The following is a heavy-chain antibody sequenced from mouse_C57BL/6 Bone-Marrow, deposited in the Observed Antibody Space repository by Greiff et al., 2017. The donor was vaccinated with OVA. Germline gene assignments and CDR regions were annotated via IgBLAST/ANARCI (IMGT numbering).Heavy chain of an antibody. Sequence: EVQLKESGAELVRPGASVKLSCTASGFNIKDDYMHWVKQRPEQGLEWIGWIDPENGDTEYASKFQGKATITADTSSNTAYLQLSSLTSEDTAVYYCTTDLLRDYWGQGTSVTVSS. CDR2: IDPENGDT. D-gene: IGHD2-1*01. J-gene: IGHJ4*01. CDR1: GFNIKDDY. V-gene: IGHV14-4*01. CDR3: TTDLLRDY.